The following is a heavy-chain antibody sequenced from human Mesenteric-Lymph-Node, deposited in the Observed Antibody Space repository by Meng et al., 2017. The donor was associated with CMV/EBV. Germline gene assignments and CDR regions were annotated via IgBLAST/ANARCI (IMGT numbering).Heavy chain of an antibody. CDR1: GGSISSSSYY. V-gene: IGHV4-39*07. CDR3: ARDSVVPAARYFQH. CDR2: IYYSGST. Sequence: SETLSLTCTVSGGSISSSSYYWGWIRQPPGTGLEWIGSIYYSGSTYYNPSLKSRVTISVDTSKNQFSLKLSSVTAADTAVYYCARDSVVPAARYFQHWGQGTLVTVSS. J-gene: IGHJ1*01. D-gene: IGHD2-2*01.